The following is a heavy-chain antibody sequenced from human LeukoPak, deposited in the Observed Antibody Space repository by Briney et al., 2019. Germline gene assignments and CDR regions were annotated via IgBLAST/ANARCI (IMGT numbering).Heavy chain of an antibody. CDR2: ISYDGSNK. CDR1: GFTFSSYA. Sequence: PGGSLRLSGAASGFTFSSYAMHWVRQAPGKGLEWVAVISYDGSNKYYADSVKGRFTISRDNSKNTLYLQMNSLRAEDTAVYYCARGDTKYCSSASCHNPFDQWGQGTLVTVTS. CDR3: ARGDTKYCSSASCHNPFDQ. J-gene: IGHJ4*02. D-gene: IGHD2-2*02. V-gene: IGHV3-30-3*01.